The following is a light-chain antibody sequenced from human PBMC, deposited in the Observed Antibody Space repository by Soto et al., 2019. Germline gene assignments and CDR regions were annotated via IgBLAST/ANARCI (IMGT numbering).Light chain of an antibody. V-gene: IGKV3-15*01. Sequence: EIVMTQSPATLSVSPGERATLSCRASQSVSSNLAWYQQKPGQAPSLLIYGASTRATVIPARFSGSGSGTDFTLTISSLQSEDFAVYYCQQYNNWPRTFGQGTKVDI. CDR2: GAS. CDR1: QSVSSN. CDR3: QQYNNWPRT. J-gene: IGKJ1*01.